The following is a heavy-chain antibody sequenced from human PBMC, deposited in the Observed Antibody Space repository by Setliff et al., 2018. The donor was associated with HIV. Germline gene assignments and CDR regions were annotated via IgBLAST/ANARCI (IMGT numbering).Heavy chain of an antibody. J-gene: IGHJ1*01. CDR2: IYWDDDK. Sequence: TLSLTCTVSGGSISSDYWSWIRQPPGKALEWLALIYWDDDKRYSPSLKTRLTITRLTITKDTSKNQVVLTMTNMDPVDTATYYCGHSSGSYLGYFQHWGQGTLVTVSS. D-gene: IGHD1-26*01. CDR1: GGSISSDYW. CDR3: GHSSGSYLGYFQH. V-gene: IGHV2-5*08.